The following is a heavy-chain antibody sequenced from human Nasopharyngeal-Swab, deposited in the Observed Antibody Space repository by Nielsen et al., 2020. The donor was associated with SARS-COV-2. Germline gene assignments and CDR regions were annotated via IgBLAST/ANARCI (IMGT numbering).Heavy chain of an antibody. J-gene: IGHJ4*02. D-gene: IGHD3-3*01. CDR3: AKMEGVLRFLEWLHKNYYFDY. Sequence: GGSLRLSCAASGFTVSSNYMSWVRQAPGKGLEWVSVIYSGGSTYYADSVKGRFTISRDNSKNTLYLQMNSLRAEDTAVYYCAKMEGVLRFLEWLHKNYYFDYWGQGTLVTVSS. CDR2: IYSGGST. V-gene: IGHV3-66*01. CDR1: GFTVSSNY.